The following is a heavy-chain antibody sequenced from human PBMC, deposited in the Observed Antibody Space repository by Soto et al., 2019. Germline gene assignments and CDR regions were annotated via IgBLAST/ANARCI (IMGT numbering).Heavy chain of an antibody. V-gene: IGHV1-8*01. D-gene: IGHD3-10*01. CDR3: ARGINAGVDY. Sequence: QVQLVQSGAEVKKPGASVKVSCKASGYSFSTLDINWVRQATGQGLEWMGWMNPNSGNTGYAQKLQGRVSMTRDTSISTAYMELSSLGSEDTAIYYCARGINAGVDYWGQGTLVTVSS. J-gene: IGHJ4*02. CDR1: GYSFSTLD. CDR2: MNPNSGNT.